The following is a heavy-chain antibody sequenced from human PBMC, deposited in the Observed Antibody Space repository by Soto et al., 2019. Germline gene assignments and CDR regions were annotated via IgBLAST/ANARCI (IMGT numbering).Heavy chain of an antibody. CDR1: GGSVSSGSYY. V-gene: IGHV4-61*01. CDR3: ARGASLTIFGVVIFDY. J-gene: IGHJ4*02. CDR2: IYYSGST. D-gene: IGHD3-3*01. Sequence: PSETLSLTCTVSGGSVSSGSYYWSWIRQPPGKGLEWIGYIYYSGSTNYNPSLKSRVTISVDTSKNQFSLRLSSVTAADTAVYYCARGASLTIFGVVIFDYWGQGTLVTVSS.